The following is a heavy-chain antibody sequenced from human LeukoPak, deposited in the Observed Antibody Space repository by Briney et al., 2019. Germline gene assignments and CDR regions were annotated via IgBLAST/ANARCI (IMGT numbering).Heavy chain of an antibody. D-gene: IGHD3-3*01. CDR1: GGSISSYY. Sequence: KPSETLSLTCTVSGGSISSYYWSWIRQPPGKGLEWIGYIYYSGSTNYNPSLKSRVTISVDTSKNQFSLKLSSVTAADTAVYYCARTITIFGPFRALGYWGQGTLVTVSS. J-gene: IGHJ4*02. V-gene: IGHV4-59*08. CDR3: ARTITIFGPFRALGY. CDR2: IYYSGST.